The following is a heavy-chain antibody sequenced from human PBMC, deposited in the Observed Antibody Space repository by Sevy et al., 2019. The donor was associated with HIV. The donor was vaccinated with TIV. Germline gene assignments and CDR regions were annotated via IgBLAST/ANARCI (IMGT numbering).Heavy chain of an antibody. Sequence: GGSLRLSCAASGFTFSSYWMHWVRQAPGGGLVWVSRINIYGSITTYADSVKGRFTISRDNAKNTLWLQMNTGRAEDTAVYYCVRGLGDYWGQGTLVTVSS. V-gene: IGHV3-74*03. J-gene: IGHJ4*02. CDR1: GFTFSSYW. CDR3: VRGLGDY. CDR2: INIYGSIT.